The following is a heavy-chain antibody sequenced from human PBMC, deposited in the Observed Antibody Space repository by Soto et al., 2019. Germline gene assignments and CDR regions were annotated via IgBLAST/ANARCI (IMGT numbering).Heavy chain of an antibody. V-gene: IGHV4-59*01. D-gene: IGHD2-2*02. J-gene: IGHJ4*02. Sequence: SETLSLTCTVSGGSTSSYYWSWIRQPPGKGLEWIGYIYYSGSTNYNPSLKSRVTISVDTSKNQFSLKLSSVTAADTAVYYCARGGQPLLYYFDYWGQGTLVTVSS. CDR1: GGSTSSYY. CDR2: IYYSGST. CDR3: ARGGQPLLYYFDY.